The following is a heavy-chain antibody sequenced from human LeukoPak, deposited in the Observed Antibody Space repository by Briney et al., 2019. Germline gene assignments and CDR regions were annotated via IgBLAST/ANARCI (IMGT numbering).Heavy chain of an antibody. V-gene: IGHV4-59*08. Sequence: PSETLSLTCTVSGGSISNSHWSWIRQAPGKGLECMGNFYYGERSNYNPSLRSRVTISADTSKNQFSLNLNSVTAADTAVYYCARHTGPFTSYGMDVWGQGTTVTVSS. CDR1: GGSISNSH. CDR3: ARHTGPFTSYGMDV. J-gene: IGHJ6*02. CDR2: FYYGERS. D-gene: IGHD3-3*01.